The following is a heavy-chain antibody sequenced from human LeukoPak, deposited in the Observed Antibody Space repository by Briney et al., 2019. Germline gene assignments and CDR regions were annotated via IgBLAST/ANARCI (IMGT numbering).Heavy chain of an antibody. J-gene: IGHJ4*02. CDR1: GGSISSYY. Sequence: SETLSLTCTVSGGSISSYYWSWIRQPPGKGLEWIGYIYYSGSTNYNPSLKSRVTISVDTSKNQFSLKLSSVTAADTAVYYCARRDDYGDYYFDYWGQGTQVTVSS. CDR2: IYYSGST. D-gene: IGHD4-17*01. V-gene: IGHV4-59*08. CDR3: ARRDDYGDYYFDY.